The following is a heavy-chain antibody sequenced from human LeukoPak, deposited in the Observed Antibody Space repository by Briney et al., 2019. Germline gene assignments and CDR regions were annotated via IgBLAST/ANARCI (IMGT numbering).Heavy chain of an antibody. CDR2: INHSGST. J-gene: IGHJ5*02. Sequence: SETLSLTCAVSGGSISSGGYSWSWIRQPPGQGLEWIGYINHSGSTYYNPSLKSRVTISVDRSKNQFSLKLSSVTAADTAVYYCAREDPLLNWFDPWGQGTLVTVSS. V-gene: IGHV4-30-2*01. CDR1: GGSISSGGYS. D-gene: IGHD1-26*01. CDR3: AREDPLLNWFDP.